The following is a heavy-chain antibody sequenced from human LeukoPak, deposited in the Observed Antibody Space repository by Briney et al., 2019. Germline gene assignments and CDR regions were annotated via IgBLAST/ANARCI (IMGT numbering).Heavy chain of an antibody. J-gene: IGHJ3*02. CDR3: ARPGITAFDI. CDR2: ISSSGGVT. D-gene: IGHD3-10*01. Sequence: GGSLRLSCVASGFTLSSHNINWVRQAPGKGLEWVSHISSSGGVTYYGDSVKGRITISRDNAKNSVSLYMNSLRAEDSAVYYCARPGITAFDIWGQGTMVTVSS. CDR1: GFTLSSHN. V-gene: IGHV3-48*01.